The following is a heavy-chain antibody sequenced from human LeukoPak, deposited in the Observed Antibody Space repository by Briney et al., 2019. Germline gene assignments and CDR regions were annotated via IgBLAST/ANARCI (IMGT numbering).Heavy chain of an antibody. CDR1: GFTFSSYW. Sequence: GGSLRLSCAASGFTFSSYWMSWVRQAPGKGLEWVANIKQGGSEKYYVDSVKGRFTISRDNAKNSLYLQMNSLRAEDTAVYYCARGRDYGDYFYAFDIWGQGTMVTVSS. J-gene: IGHJ3*02. CDR2: IKQGGSEK. CDR3: ARGRDYGDYFYAFDI. V-gene: IGHV3-7*01. D-gene: IGHD4-17*01.